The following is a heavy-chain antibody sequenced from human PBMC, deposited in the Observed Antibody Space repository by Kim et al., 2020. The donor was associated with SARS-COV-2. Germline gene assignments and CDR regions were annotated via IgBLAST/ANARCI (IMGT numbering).Heavy chain of an antibody. J-gene: IGHJ5*02. CDR3: TRAEVGATSWFDP. D-gene: IGHD1-26*01. CDR2: IRSKAYGGTT. Sequence: GGSLRLSCTASGFTFGDYAMSWFRQAPGKGLEWVGFIRSKAYGGTTEYAASVKGRFTISRDDSKSIAYLQMNSLKTEDTAVYYCTRAEVGATSWFDPWGQGTLVTVSS. V-gene: IGHV3-49*03. CDR1: GFTFGDYA.